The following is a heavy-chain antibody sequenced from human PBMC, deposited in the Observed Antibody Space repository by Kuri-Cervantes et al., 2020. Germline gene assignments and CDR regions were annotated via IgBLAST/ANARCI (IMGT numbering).Heavy chain of an antibody. J-gene: IGHJ4*02. Sequence: GGSLRLSCAASGFTFSSYGMHWVRQAPGKGLEWVAVISYDGSNKYYADSVKGRFTISRDNSKNTLYLQVNSLRAEDTAIYYCGRVRTMLREIDCWGQGTLVTVSS. D-gene: IGHD3-10*01. CDR3: GRVRTMLREIDC. CDR2: ISYDGSNK. CDR1: GFTFSSYG. V-gene: IGHV3-30*03.